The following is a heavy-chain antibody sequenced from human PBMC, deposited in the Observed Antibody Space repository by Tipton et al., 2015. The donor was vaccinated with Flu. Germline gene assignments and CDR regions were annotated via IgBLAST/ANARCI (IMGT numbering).Heavy chain of an antibody. J-gene: IGHJ4*02. CDR2: ISGSGGST. CDR3: ARGYDILTGYSGY. V-gene: IGHV3-23*01. Sequence: SLRLSCAASGFTFSSYAMSWVRQAPGKGLEWVSAISGSGGSTYYADSVKGRFTISRDNSKNTLYLQMNSLRAEDTAVYYCARGYDILTGYSGYWGQGTLVTVSS. D-gene: IGHD3-9*01. CDR1: GFTFSSYA.